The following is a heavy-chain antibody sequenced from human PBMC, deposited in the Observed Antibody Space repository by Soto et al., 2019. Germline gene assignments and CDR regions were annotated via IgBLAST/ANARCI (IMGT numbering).Heavy chain of an antibody. V-gene: IGHV5-51*01. CDR3: AASIFYYGMDV. CDR2: IYPGDSDT. J-gene: IGHJ6*02. Sequence: GESLKISCKGSGYSFTSYWIGWVRQMPGKGLEWMGIIYPGDSDTRYSPSFQGQVTISADKSITTTYLQWSSLKASDTAIYYCAASIFYYGMDVWGQGTTVTVSS. CDR1: GYSFTSYW.